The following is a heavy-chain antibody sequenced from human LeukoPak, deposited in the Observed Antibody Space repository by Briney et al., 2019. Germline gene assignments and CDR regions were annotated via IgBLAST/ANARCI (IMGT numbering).Heavy chain of an antibody. CDR3: ARDWGSIKVIADY. J-gene: IGHJ4*02. CDR2: ISSNSDNT. V-gene: IGHV1-18*04. Sequence: ASVKVSCKASEYTFTAYYMHWVRQAPGQGLEWMGWISSNSDNTNYAQKLQGRVTMTTDTSTSTAYMELRSLRSDDTALYFCARDWGSIKVIADYWGQGTLVTVSS. CDR1: EYTFTAYY. D-gene: IGHD7-27*01.